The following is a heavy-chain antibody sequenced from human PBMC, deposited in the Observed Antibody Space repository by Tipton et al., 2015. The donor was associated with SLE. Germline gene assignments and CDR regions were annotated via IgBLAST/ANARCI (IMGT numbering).Heavy chain of an antibody. D-gene: IGHD5-24*01. V-gene: IGHV4-34*01. Sequence: TLSLTCAVYGGPFSGYYWSWIRQPPGKGLEWIGEINHSGSTNYNPSLKGRVTMSVDTSKNQFSLKVTSVTAADTAVYYCARTIQFGPGDWGRGTLVTVSS. CDR3: ARTIQFGPGD. J-gene: IGHJ4*02. CDR1: GGPFSGYY. CDR2: INHSGST.